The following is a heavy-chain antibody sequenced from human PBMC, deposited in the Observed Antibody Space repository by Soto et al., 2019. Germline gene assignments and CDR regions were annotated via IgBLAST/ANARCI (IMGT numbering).Heavy chain of an antibody. V-gene: IGHV4-39*01. CDR1: GGSISSSSYY. J-gene: IGHJ6*03. Sequence: SETLSLTCTVSGGSISSSSYYWGWIRQPPGKGLEWIGSIYYTGNTYYNPSLKSRVTISVDPSKNQFSLKLSSVTAADTAVYNCARLPSTPGVYYHYMDVWGKGTTVTVSS. CDR3: ARLPSTPGVYYHYMDV. CDR2: IYYTGNT. D-gene: IGHD3-10*01.